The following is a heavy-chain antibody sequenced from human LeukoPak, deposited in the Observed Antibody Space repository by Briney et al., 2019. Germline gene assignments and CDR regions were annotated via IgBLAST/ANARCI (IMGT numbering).Heavy chain of an antibody. V-gene: IGHV3-48*03. CDR2: ISNSGSTK. Sequence: PGGSLRLSCAASGSTFSSYEMNWIRQAPGKGLEWISYISNSGSTKYYADSVKGRFTISRDNAKNSVFLQMNSLRAEDTAVYYCAAVIDYWGQGTLVTVSS. J-gene: IGHJ4*02. CDR1: GSTFSSYE. CDR3: AAVIDY.